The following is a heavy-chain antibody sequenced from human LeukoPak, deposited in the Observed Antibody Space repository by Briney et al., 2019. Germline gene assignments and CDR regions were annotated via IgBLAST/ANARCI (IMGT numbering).Heavy chain of an antibody. Sequence: GASVKVSCKVSGGTFSSYAISWVRQAPGQGLEWMGGIIPIFGTANYAQKFQGRVTITADESTSTAYMELSSLRSEDTAVYYCARDRPTTTVTTQYYFDYWGQGTLVTVSS. J-gene: IGHJ4*02. V-gene: IGHV1-69*13. CDR3: ARDRPTTTVTTQYYFDY. D-gene: IGHD4-17*01. CDR2: IIPIFGTA. CDR1: GGTFSSYA.